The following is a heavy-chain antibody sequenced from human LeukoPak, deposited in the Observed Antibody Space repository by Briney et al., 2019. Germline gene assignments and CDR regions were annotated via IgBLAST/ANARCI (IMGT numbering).Heavy chain of an antibody. Sequence: GGSLRLSCAASGSTFDDYAMHWVRQAPGKGLEWVSLITWEGGSTSYADSVKGRFTISRDNSKNSLYLQMNSLRAEDTALYYCAKDAIVGATRPYYFDYWGQGTLVTVSS. J-gene: IGHJ4*02. V-gene: IGHV3-43D*03. CDR2: ITWEGGST. D-gene: IGHD1-26*01. CDR1: GSTFDDYA. CDR3: AKDAIVGATRPYYFDY.